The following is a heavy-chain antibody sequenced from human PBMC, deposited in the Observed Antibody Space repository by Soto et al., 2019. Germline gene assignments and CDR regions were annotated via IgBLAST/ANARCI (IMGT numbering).Heavy chain of an antibody. CDR3: ARVKDSSSPLGY. Sequence: SGGGVVQPGRSLRLSCAASGFTFSSYGMHWVRQAPGKGLEWVAVIWYDGSNKYYADSVKGRFTISRDNSKNTLYLQMNSLRAEDTAVYYCARVKDSSSPLGYWGQGTLVTVSS. CDR1: GFTFSSYG. CDR2: IWYDGSNK. V-gene: IGHV3-33*01. J-gene: IGHJ4*02. D-gene: IGHD6-6*01.